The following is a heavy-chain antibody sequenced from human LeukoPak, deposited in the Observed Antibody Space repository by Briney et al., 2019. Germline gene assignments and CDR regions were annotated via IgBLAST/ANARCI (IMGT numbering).Heavy chain of an antibody. D-gene: IGHD6-6*01. CDR1: GYSISSGYY. CDR3: ARMSIAAHYFDY. Sequence: KASETPSLTCTVSGYSISSGYYWGWIRQPPGKGLEWIGSIYHSGSTYYNPSLKSRATISVDTSKNQFSLKLSSVTAADTAVYYCARMSIAAHYFDYWGQGTLVTVSS. CDR2: IYHSGST. V-gene: IGHV4-38-2*02. J-gene: IGHJ4*02.